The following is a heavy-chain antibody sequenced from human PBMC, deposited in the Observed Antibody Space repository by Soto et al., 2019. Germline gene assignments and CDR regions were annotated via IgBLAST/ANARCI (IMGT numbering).Heavy chain of an antibody. V-gene: IGHV4-34*01. CDR1: DGSFTGFH. D-gene: IGHD2-8*02. J-gene: IGHJ6*02. Sequence: PSETLSLTCAVYDGSFTGFHWTWIRRPPGKGLEWIGEIKHSGSTNYNPSLTRRVTISVDTSKNQFSLKLNSVTAADTAVYYCARGVPSGHYSMDVWGQGTTVTVSS. CDR3: ARGVPSGHYSMDV. CDR2: IKHSGST.